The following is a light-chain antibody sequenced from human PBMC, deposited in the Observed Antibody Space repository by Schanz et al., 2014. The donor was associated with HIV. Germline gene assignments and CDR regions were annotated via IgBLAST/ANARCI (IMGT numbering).Light chain of an antibody. CDR1: SSNIGAGYD. CDR2: GNS. V-gene: IGLV1-40*01. J-gene: IGLJ2*01. CDR3: CSYAGSATL. Sequence: QSVLTQPPSVSGAPGQRVTISCTGSSSNIGAGYDVHWYQHLPGTAPKLLIYGNSNRPSGVPDRFSGSKSGTSASLAITGLQAEDEADYYCCSYAGSATLFGGGTKLTVL.